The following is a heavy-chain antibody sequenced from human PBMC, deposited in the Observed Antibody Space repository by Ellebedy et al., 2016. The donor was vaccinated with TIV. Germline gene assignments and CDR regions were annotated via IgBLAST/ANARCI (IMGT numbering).Heavy chain of an antibody. V-gene: IGHV3-49*02. CDR2: ASGFTF. J-gene: IGHJ4*02. CDR3: TRDSSIYYDSSGYYYVDY. Sequence: ASGFTFEYAASVKGRFTISRDDSKNIAYLQMNSLKTEDTAVYYCTRDSSIYYDSSGYYYVDYWGQGTLVTVSS. D-gene: IGHD3-22*01.